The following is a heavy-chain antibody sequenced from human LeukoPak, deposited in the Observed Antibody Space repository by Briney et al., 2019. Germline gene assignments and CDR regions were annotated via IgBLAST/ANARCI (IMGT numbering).Heavy chain of an antibody. CDR3: AKDLIVVVNTGAFDI. CDR2: ISYDGSNK. V-gene: IGHV3-30*18. CDR1: VFTFSSYG. Sequence: GGSLRLSCAASVFTFSSYGMHWVRQAPGKGLEWVAVISYDGSNKYYADSVKGRFTISRDNSKNTLYLQMNSLRAEDTAVYYCAKDLIVVVNTGAFDIWGQGTMVTVSS. D-gene: IGHD2-21*01. J-gene: IGHJ3*02.